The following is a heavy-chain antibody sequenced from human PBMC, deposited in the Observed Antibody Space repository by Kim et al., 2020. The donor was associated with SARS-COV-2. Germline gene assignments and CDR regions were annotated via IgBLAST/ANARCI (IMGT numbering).Heavy chain of an antibody. D-gene: IGHD4-17*01. CDR3: ARGGPGGVTTIDY. CDR2: IYYSGFT. J-gene: IGHJ4*02. CDR1: GGSINSYY. Sequence: SETLSLTCTVSGGSINSYYWSWIRQSPGKGLEWIGYIYYSGFTNYSPSLKSRVTISVDTSRNQFSLKLSSVTAADTAVYYCARGGPGGVTTIDYWGQGTLVTVSS. V-gene: IGHV4-59*01.